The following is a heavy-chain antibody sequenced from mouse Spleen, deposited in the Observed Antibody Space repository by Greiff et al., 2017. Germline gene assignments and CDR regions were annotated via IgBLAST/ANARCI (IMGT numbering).Heavy chain of an antibody. J-gene: IGHJ3*01. CDR1: GFTFSSYA. CDR2: ISSGGGNT. Sequence: DVMLVESGGGLVKLGGSLKLSCAASGFTFSSYAMSWVRQTPEKRLEWVATISSGGGNTYYPDSVKGRFTISRDNAKNTLYLQMSSLKSEDTAMYYCARHWDYYGSSFAYWGQGTLVTVSA. CDR3: ARHWDYYGSSFAY. D-gene: IGHD1-1*01. V-gene: IGHV5-9*01.